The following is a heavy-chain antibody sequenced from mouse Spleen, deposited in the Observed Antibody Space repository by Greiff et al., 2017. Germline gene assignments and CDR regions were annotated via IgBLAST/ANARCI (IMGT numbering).Heavy chain of an antibody. Sequence: EVMLVESEGGLVQPGSSMKLSCTASGFTFSDYYMAWVRQVPEKGLEWVANINYDGSSTYYLDSLKSRFIISRDNAKNILYLQMSSLKSEDTATYYCARELSHYFDYWGQGTTLTVSS. CDR2: INYDGSST. J-gene: IGHJ2*01. CDR1: GFTFSDYY. V-gene: IGHV5-16*01. CDR3: ARELSHYFDY.